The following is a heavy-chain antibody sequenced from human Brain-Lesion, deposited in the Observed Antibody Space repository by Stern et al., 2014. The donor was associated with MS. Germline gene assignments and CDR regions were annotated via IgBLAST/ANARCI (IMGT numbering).Heavy chain of an antibody. CDR3: ARDQRGITIFGVVTDYYYLGMDV. D-gene: IGHD3-3*01. CDR2: INPNTGGN. V-gene: IGHV1-2*02. Sequence: QMQLVQSGAEVKKPGASVKVSCKTSGYIFTGSYINWVRQAPGQGLEWMAWINPNTGGNKYAQKFQGRVTMSRDTSISTAYVELSSLTSDDTAVYYCARDQRGITIFGVVTDYYYLGMDVWGQGTTVTVSS. J-gene: IGHJ6*02. CDR1: GYIFTGSY.